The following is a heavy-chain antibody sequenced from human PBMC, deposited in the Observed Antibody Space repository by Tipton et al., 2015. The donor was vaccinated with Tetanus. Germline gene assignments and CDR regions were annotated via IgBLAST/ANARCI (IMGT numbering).Heavy chain of an antibody. V-gene: IGHV4-4*07. CDR1: GGSISSYY. CDR2: IYTSGST. Sequence: TLSLTYTVSGGSISSYYWSWIRQPAGKGLEWIGRIYTSGSTNYNPSLKSRVTMSVDTSKNQFSLELSSVTAADTAVYYCAREGRDDSSGYYPNYYYGMDVWGQGTTVTVSS. CDR3: AREGRDDSSGYYPNYYYGMDV. J-gene: IGHJ6*02. D-gene: IGHD3-22*01.